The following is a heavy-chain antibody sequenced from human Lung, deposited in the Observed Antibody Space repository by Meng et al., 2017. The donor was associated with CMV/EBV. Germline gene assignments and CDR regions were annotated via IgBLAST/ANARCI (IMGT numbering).Heavy chain of an antibody. CDR2: IYYSGST. Sequence: GSLRLXCSVSGGSLKNFYWSWIRQSPGRGLEWIGYIYYSGSTAYNPSLKDRVTISLDASRSQFSLRLNSLTPADAAVYYCAGGQRVGRFLAWLTGHMDVWGQGTAVTVSS. V-gene: IGHV4-59*01. J-gene: IGHJ6*02. CDR1: GGSLKNFY. D-gene: IGHD3-3*01. CDR3: AGGQRVGRFLAWLTGHMDV.